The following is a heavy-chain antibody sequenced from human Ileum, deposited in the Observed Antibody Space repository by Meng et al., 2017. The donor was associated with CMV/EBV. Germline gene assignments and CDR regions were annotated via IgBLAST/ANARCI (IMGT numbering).Heavy chain of an antibody. D-gene: IGHD2-21*02. Sequence: DAQVVESGGSLIQLGGSLRLACAVAGLTCSTYWVDWVRQGPGKGTVWVSRNLSDGTRITYADSVKGRFTISGDNAKNTVYLQMNSLRDEDKAVYYCAILPPGYWGQGTLVTVSS. CDR2: NLSDGTRI. CDR3: AILPPGY. V-gene: IGHV3-74*03. CDR1: GLTCSTYW. J-gene: IGHJ4*02.